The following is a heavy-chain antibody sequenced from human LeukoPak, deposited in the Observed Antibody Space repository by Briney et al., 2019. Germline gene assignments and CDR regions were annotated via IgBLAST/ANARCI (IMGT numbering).Heavy chain of an antibody. Sequence: PLASVKVSCKASGGTFSSYAISWVRQAPGQGLEWMGRIIPILGIANYAQKFQGRVTITADKSTSTAYMELSSLRSEDTAVYYCASGSSIAAAGPGGYYYGMDVWGQGTTVTVSS. CDR1: GGTFSSYA. J-gene: IGHJ6*02. CDR3: ASGSSIAAAGPGGYYYGMDV. D-gene: IGHD6-13*01. CDR2: IIPILGIA. V-gene: IGHV1-69*04.